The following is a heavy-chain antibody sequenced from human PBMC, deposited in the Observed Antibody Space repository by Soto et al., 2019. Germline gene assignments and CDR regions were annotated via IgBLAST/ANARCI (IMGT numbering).Heavy chain of an antibody. V-gene: IGHV2-5*02. J-gene: IGHJ4*02. D-gene: IGHD5-18*01. CDR1: GFSLSTSGVG. CDR3: AHPPGYSYASH. Sequence: QITLKESGPTLVKPTQTLTLTCTFSGFSLSTSGVGVGWIRQPPGKALEWLALIYWDNDKRYSPSLKSRLTITKHTAKHPVVLTMPTMDPGDTATYYCAHPPGYSYASHWGQGTLVTVSS. CDR2: IYWDNDK.